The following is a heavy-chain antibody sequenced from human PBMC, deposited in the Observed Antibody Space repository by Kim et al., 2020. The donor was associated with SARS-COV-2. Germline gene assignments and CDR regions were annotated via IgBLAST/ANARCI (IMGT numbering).Heavy chain of an antibody. CDR3: ARGESAAGTLNNARFDY. J-gene: IGHJ4*02. V-gene: IGHV4-34*01. Sequence: LKSRVTISVDTSKNQFSLKLSSVTAADTAVYYCARGESAAGTLNNARFDYWGQGTLVTVSS. D-gene: IGHD6-13*01.